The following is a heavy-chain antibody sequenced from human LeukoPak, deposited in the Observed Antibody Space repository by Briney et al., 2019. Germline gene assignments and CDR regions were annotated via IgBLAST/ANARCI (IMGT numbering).Heavy chain of an antibody. CDR1: GGSFSGYY. V-gene: IGHV4-34*01. Sequence: SEPLSLTCAVYGGSFSGYYWSWIRQPPGKGLEWIGEINHSGSTNYNPSLKSRVTISVDTSKNQFSLKLSSVTAADTAVYYCARVILMDYDSSGYYFDAFDIWGQGTMVTVSS. CDR2: INHSGST. D-gene: IGHD3-22*01. CDR3: ARVILMDYDSSGYYFDAFDI. J-gene: IGHJ3*02.